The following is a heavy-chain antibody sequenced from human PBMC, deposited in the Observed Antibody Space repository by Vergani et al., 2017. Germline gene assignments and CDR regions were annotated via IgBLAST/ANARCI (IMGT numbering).Heavy chain of an antibody. CDR1: GFTFSSHG. J-gene: IGHJ5*01. D-gene: IGHD1-1*01. V-gene: IGHV3-33*01. CDR3: ARWGNEKRLDS. CDR2: IWYDGSNK. Sequence: QVQLVESEGGVVQPGRSLTLSCVASGFTFSSHGMHWVRQAPGKGLEWVDVIWYDGSNKYYGDSVKGCFTISRDNSKNTLYLQMNSLRVEDTAVYCCARWGNEKRLDSWVKETLVSVSA.